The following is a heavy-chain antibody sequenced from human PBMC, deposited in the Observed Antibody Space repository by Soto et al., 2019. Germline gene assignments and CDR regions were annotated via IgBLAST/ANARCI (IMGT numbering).Heavy chain of an antibody. J-gene: IGHJ2*01. CDR3: AKDRDIVVVVAATGWYFDL. CDR2: ISGSGGST. CDR1: GFTFSSYA. Sequence: EVQLLESGGGLVQPGGSLRLSCAASGFTFSSYAMSWVRQAPGKGLEWVSAISGSGGSTYYADYVKGRFTISRDNSKNTLYLQMNSLRAEDTAVYYCAKDRDIVVVVAATGWYFDLWGRGTLVTVSS. V-gene: IGHV3-23*01. D-gene: IGHD2-15*01.